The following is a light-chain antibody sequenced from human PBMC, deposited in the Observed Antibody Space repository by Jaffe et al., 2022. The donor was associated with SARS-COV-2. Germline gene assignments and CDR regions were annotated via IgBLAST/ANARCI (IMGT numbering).Light chain of an antibody. V-gene: IGKV1-39*01. CDR2: AAS. CDR3: QQTYRAPRT. Sequence: EIQMTQSPSSLSASVGDRVTITCRASQSISSYLNWYRQKPGKAPNLLIYAASYLQSGVPSRFSGSGSGTDFTLTISSLQPEDFATYYCQQTYRAPRTFGQGTKLEIK. J-gene: IGKJ2*01. CDR1: QSISSY.